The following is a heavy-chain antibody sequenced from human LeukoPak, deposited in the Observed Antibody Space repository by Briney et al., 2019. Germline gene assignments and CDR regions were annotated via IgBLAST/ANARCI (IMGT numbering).Heavy chain of an antibody. J-gene: IGHJ4*02. CDR1: GFTFSSYA. Sequence: GSLRLSCAASGFTFSSYAMHWVRQAPGKGLEWVAVISYDGSNKYYADSVKGRFTISRDNSKNTLYLQMNSLRAEDTAVYYCARGGFRAAGKVDYWGQGTLVTVSS. V-gene: IGHV3-30*04. CDR2: ISYDGSNK. D-gene: IGHD6-13*01. CDR3: ARGGFRAAGKVDY.